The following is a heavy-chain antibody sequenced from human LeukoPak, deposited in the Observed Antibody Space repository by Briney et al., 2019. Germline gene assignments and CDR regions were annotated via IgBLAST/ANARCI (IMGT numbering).Heavy chain of an antibody. CDR1: GFTFSSYA. J-gene: IGHJ6*02. CDR2: ISGSGGST. Sequence: PGGSLRLSCAASGFTFSSYAMSWVRQAPGKGLEWVSAISGSGGSTYYADSVKGRFTISRDNSKNTLYLQMNSLRAEDTAVYYCAKANGYFPDYYYGMDVWGQGTTVTVSS. V-gene: IGHV3-23*01. D-gene: IGHD5-18*01. CDR3: AKANGYFPDYYYGMDV.